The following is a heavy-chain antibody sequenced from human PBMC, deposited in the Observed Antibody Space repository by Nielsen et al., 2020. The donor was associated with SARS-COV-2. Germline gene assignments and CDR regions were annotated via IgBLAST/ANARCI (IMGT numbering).Heavy chain of an antibody. CDR2: ISSRSGYM. CDR3: AKNPSRRDYGADY. Sequence: GGSLRLSCAASGFTFSSHSMHWVRQAPGKGLEWVSSISSRSGYMSYAESLRGRFTISRDNSKNTLYLQINSLRAEDTAMYYCAKNPSRRDYGADYWGQGTLVTVSS. V-gene: IGHV3-21*04. CDR1: GFTFSSHS. D-gene: IGHD4-17*01. J-gene: IGHJ4*02.